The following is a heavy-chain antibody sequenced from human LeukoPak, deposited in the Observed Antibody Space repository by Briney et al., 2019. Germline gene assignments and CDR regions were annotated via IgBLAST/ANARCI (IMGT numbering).Heavy chain of an antibody. CDR1: GYTFTGYY. CDR2: INPNSGGT. CDR3: ARGPMLVREVRMSYNWFDP. D-gene: IGHD3-10*01. Sequence: ASVKVSCKASGYTFTGYYMHWVRQAPGQGLEWMGWINPNSGGTNYAQKFQGWVTMTRDTSISTAYMELSRLRSDDTAVYYCARGPMLVREVRMSYNWFDPWGQGTLVTVSS. J-gene: IGHJ5*02. V-gene: IGHV1-2*04.